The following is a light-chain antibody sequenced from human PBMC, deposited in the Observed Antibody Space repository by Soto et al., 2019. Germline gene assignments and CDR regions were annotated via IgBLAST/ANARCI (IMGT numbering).Light chain of an antibody. Sequence: QSVLTQPRSVSGSPGQSVTISCTGTSSDVGGYNYVSWYQQHPGKAPKLMIYDVTTRPSGVPDRFSGSKSGNTASLTISGLQAEDEADYYCSSHAGSSVVFGNGTKVTVL. CDR3: SSHAGSSVV. CDR1: SSDVGGYNY. J-gene: IGLJ1*01. V-gene: IGLV2-11*01. CDR2: DVT.